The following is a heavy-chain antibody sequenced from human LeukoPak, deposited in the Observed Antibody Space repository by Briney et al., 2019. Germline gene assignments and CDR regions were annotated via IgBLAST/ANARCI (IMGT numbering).Heavy chain of an antibody. CDR3: VKNGIYSSGWYGGYFDY. CDR1: GFTFGGYA. J-gene: IGHJ4*02. V-gene: IGHV3-64D*09. D-gene: IGHD6-19*01. Sequence: GGSLRLSCSASGFTFGGYAMHWVRQAPGKGLEFVSAISSNGGSTYYADSVKGRFTISRDNSKNTLYLQVSSLSADDTAVYYCVKNGIYSSGWYGGYFDYWGQGTLVTVSS. CDR2: ISSNGGST.